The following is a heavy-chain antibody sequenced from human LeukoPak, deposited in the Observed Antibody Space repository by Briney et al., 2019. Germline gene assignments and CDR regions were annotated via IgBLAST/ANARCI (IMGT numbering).Heavy chain of an antibody. J-gene: IGHJ4*02. D-gene: IGHD4-4*01. CDR1: GYTFTSYY. Sequence: GASVKVSCKASGYTFTSYYMHWVRQAPGQGPEWMGIINPSGGSTSYAQKFQGRVTMTRDTSTSTVYMELSSLRSEDTAVYYCARSLFSNHEDYWGQGTLVTVSS. CDR3: ARSLFSNHEDY. CDR2: INPSGGST. V-gene: IGHV1-46*01.